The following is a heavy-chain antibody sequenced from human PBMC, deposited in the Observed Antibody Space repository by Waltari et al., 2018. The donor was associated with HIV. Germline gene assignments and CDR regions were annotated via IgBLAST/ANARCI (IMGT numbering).Heavy chain of an antibody. CDR1: GYSITSNA. J-gene: IGHJ5*02. V-gene: IGHV7-4-1*02. D-gene: IGHD6-6*01. CDR3: ARTLVSSGLVRFDP. Sequence: QVQLVQSGSELKKPGASVRVSCKASGYSITSNAINWVRQAPGQGLEWMGWINTDTGNPTYAPGFTGRFVFSVDSTVRTAYLQISSLMVDDTAVYYCARTLVSSGLVRFDPWGQGTLVTVSS. CDR2: INTDTGNP.